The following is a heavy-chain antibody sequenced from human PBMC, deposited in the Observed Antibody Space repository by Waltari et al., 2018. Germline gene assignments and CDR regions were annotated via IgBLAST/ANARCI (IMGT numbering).Heavy chain of an antibody. D-gene: IGHD6-6*01. V-gene: IGHV3-30-3*01. CDR2: ISYDGSNK. CDR3: AREYSSSSIDY. CDR1: GFTFSSYA. Sequence: QVQLVESGGGVVQPGRSLRLSCAASGFTFSSYAMPWVRQAPGKGLEWVAVISYDGSNKYYADSVKGRFTISRDNSKNTLYLQMNSLRAEDTAVYYCAREYSSSSIDYWGQGTLVTVSS. J-gene: IGHJ4*02.